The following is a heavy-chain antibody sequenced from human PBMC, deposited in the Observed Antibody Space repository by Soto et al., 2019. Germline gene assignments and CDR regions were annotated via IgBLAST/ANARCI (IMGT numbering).Heavy chain of an antibody. CDR3: ARAHYGDYGYGMDV. V-gene: IGHV4-30-2*01. CDR2: IYHSGST. J-gene: IGHJ6*02. D-gene: IGHD4-17*01. CDR1: GGSISSGGYS. Sequence: QLQLQESGSGLVKPSQTLSLTCAVSGGSISSGGYSWSWIRQPPGKGLEWIGYIYHSGSTYYNPSLKTRVNISVDRSKNQFSLKLSSVTAADTAVYYCARAHYGDYGYGMDVWGHGTTVTVSS.